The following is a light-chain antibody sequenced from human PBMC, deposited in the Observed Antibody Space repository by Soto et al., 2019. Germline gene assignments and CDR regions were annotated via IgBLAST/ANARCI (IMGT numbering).Light chain of an antibody. V-gene: IGLV1-47*01. CDR1: SSNIGSNY. Sequence: QSVLTQPPSASGTPGQRVTISCSGSSSNIGSNYVYWYQQLPGTAPKLLIYRNNQRPSGVPDRFSGSKSGGSASLAISGLRSEDEADYYCAAWDDSLSGVVFGGGTKVTVL. CDR2: RNN. J-gene: IGLJ2*01. CDR3: AAWDDSLSGVV.